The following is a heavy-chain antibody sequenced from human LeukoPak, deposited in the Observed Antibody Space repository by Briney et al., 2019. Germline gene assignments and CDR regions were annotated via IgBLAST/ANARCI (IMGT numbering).Heavy chain of an antibody. Sequence: GKSLRLSCTASGLTFNTYAMHWVRQAPGKGLEWVAVISYDGSKKYYAGSVKGRFTISRDNSKNTLYLQMNSLRAEDTAVYYCAREGWNSKWNFDYWGQGTLVTVSS. CDR3: AREGWNSKWNFDY. J-gene: IGHJ4*02. V-gene: IGHV3-30-3*01. CDR1: GLTFNTYA. D-gene: IGHD1/OR15-1a*01. CDR2: ISYDGSKK.